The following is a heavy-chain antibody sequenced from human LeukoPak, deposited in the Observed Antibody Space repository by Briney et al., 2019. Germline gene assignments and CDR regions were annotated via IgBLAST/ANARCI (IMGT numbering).Heavy chain of an antibody. Sequence: PSETLSLTCTVSGGSISSISYYWGWIRQPPGKGLEWIGSIYYSGGTYYNPSLKSRVTISVDTSKNQFSLKLSSVTAADTAVYYCATPLWFGDKGDYWGQGTLVTVSS. D-gene: IGHD3-10*01. CDR3: ATPLWFGDKGDY. V-gene: IGHV4-39*01. CDR2: IYYSGGT. CDR1: GGSISSISYY. J-gene: IGHJ4*02.